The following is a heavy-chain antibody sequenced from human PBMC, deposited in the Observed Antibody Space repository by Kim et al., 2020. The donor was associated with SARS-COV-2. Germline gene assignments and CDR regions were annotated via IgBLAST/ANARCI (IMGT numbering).Heavy chain of an antibody. CDR3: TRGEYAMDV. Sequence: ASVKFSCKASGYIFTSYVMNWVRQAPGQGLEWMGWINTNTGNPTYAQGFTGRFVFSLDTSASTTYLQISSLKAEDSALYYCTRGEYAMDVWGQGTTVTVSS. CDR2: INTNTGNP. V-gene: IGHV7-4-1*02. CDR1: GYIFTSYV. J-gene: IGHJ6*02.